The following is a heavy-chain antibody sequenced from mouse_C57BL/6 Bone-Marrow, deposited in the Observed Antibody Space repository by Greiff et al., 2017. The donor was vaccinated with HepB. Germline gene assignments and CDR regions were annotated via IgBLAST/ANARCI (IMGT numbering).Heavy chain of an antibody. J-gene: IGHJ4*01. CDR1: GFSLSTSGMG. CDR2: IYWDDDK. D-gene: IGHD1-1*01. Sequence: QVQLKESGPGILQSSQTLSLTCSFSGFSLSTSGMGVSWIRQPSGKGLEWLAHIYWDDDKRYNPSLKSRLTISKDTSRNQVFLKITSVDTADTATYYCARSFITTVVADAMDYWGQGTSVTVSS. V-gene: IGHV8-12*01. CDR3: ARSFITTVVADAMDY.